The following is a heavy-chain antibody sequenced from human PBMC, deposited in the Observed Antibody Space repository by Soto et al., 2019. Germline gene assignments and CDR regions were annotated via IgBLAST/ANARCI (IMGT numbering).Heavy chain of an antibody. CDR2: ISSSSSYI. D-gene: IGHD6-19*01. CDR3: ASDIPGAGWLKTYYYYGMDV. Sequence: EVQLVESGGGLVKPGGSLRLSCAASGFTFSSYSMNWVRQAPGKGLEWVSSISSSSSYIYYADSVKGRFTISRDNAKNSLYLQMNSLRAEDTAVYYWASDIPGAGWLKTYYYYGMDVWGQGTTVTVSS. V-gene: IGHV3-21*01. J-gene: IGHJ6*02. CDR1: GFTFSSYS.